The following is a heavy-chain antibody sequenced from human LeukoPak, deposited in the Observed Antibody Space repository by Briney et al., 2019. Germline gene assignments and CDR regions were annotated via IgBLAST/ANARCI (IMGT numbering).Heavy chain of an antibody. V-gene: IGHV4-59*01. CDR1: GGSISSYY. D-gene: IGHD3-10*01. CDR3: ARVTRYYYGSGSYYRPNWFDP. CDR2: IYYSGST. J-gene: IGHJ5*02. Sequence: SETLSLTCTVSGGSISSYYWSWIGQPPGKGLEWIGYIYYSGSTNYNPSLKSRVTISVDTSKNQFSLKLSSVTAADTAVYYCARVTRYYYGSGSYYRPNWFDPWGQGTLVTVSS.